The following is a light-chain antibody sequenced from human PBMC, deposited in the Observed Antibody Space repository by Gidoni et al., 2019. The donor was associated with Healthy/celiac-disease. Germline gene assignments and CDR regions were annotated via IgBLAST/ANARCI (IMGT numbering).Light chain of an antibody. J-gene: IGLJ2*01. CDR3: QSADSSGTYVV. Sequence: SYELPQPPSVSVSPGQTARITCPGDALPKQYAYWYQQKPGQAPLLVIYKDSERPSGIPERFSGSSSGTTVTLTISGVQAEDEADYYCQSADSSGTYVVFGGGTKLTVL. CDR1: ALPKQY. V-gene: IGLV3-25*03. CDR2: KDS.